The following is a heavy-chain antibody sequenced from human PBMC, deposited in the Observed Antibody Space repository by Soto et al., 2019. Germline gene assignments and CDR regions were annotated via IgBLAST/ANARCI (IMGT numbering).Heavy chain of an antibody. CDR2: ISSNGGTT. CDR3: VRRVSGNYDY. CDR1: GFTFSSCD. Sequence: EVQLAESGGGMVQPGGSLRLSCVASGFTFSSCDLHLVRQAPGKGLEYVSSISSNGGTTYYGNSVKGRFTISRDNSKNTLYLQMGSLRAEDMALYYCVRRVSGNYDYWGQGTLVIVSS. J-gene: IGHJ4*02. V-gene: IGHV3-64*01. D-gene: IGHD1-7*01.